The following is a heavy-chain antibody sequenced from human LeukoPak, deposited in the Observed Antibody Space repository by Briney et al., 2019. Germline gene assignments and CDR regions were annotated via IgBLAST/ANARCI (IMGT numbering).Heavy chain of an antibody. J-gene: IGHJ4*02. Sequence: RGSLRLSCAASGFTFSSYSMNWVRQAPGKGLEWVSYISSSSSTIYYADSVKGRFTISRDNAKNSLYLQMNSLRAEDTAVYYCARDPVSYYYDSSGYHHWGQGTLVTVSS. CDR3: ARDPVSYYYDSSGYHH. V-gene: IGHV3-48*04. CDR1: GFTFSSYS. D-gene: IGHD3-22*01. CDR2: ISSSSSTI.